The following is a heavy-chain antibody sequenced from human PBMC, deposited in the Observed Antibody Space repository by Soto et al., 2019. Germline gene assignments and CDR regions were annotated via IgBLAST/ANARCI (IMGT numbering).Heavy chain of an antibody. V-gene: IGHV3-23*01. Sequence: PGGSLRLSCAASGFTFSFYAMSWVRQAPGKGLEWVSVISGDGLSTYYADSVKGRFTISRDNAKRSLFLQMNSLRAEDTAVYYCAKNNGWFSLAFWGLGTLVTVSS. J-gene: IGHJ4*02. CDR2: ISGDGLST. D-gene: IGHD2-15*01. CDR1: GFTFSFYA. CDR3: AKNNGWFSLAF.